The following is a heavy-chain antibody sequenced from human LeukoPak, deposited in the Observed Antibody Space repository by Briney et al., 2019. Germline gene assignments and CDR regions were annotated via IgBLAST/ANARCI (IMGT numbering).Heavy chain of an antibody. J-gene: IGHJ4*02. CDR3: ARGTSCGSKCFFDY. D-gene: IGHD2-21*01. CDR2: LDSSGST. V-gene: IGHV4-4*07. CDR1: GGSISGYY. Sequence: SETLSLTCKVSGGSISGYYWSWIRQPAGKGLEWIGRLDSSGSTNYNSSLKSRVTMSIDRSQFSLRLTSVTAADTAIYYCARGTSCGSKCFFDYWGQGILVTVSS.